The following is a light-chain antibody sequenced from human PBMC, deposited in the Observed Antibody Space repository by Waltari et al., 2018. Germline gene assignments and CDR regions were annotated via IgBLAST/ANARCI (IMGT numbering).Light chain of an antibody. Sequence: DIVMTQSPDSLAVSLGERATIHCKSSQSVLSSSNNKNYLAWYQQKPRQPPKLLISWASTRESGVPDRFSGSGSGTDFTLTISSLQAEDVAVYYCQQYYSTPLTFGGGTKVEIK. CDR2: WAS. CDR3: QQYYSTPLT. J-gene: IGKJ4*01. V-gene: IGKV4-1*01. CDR1: QSVLSSSNNKNY.